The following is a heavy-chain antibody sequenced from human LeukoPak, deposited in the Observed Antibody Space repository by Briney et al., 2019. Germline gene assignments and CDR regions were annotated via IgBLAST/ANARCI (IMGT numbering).Heavy chain of an antibody. J-gene: IGHJ6*03. CDR2: ISSSSSYI. CDR1: GFTFSSYS. Sequence: GGSLRLSCAASGFTFSSYSMNWVRQAPGKGLEWVSSISSSSSYIYYADSVKGVFTISRDNAKNSLYLQMHSLRAEDTAVYYCARDHYSSYMDVWGKGATVTVSS. V-gene: IGHV3-21*01. CDR3: ARDHYSSYMDV. D-gene: IGHD6-13*01.